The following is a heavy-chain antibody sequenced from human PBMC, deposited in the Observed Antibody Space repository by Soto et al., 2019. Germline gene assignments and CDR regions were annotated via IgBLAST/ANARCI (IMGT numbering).Heavy chain of an antibody. D-gene: IGHD3-22*01. J-gene: IGHJ6*02. CDR3: AKDEDSSGPYYYYDMDV. V-gene: IGHV3-30*18. CDR1: GFTFSSYG. CDR2: ISYDGSNK. Sequence: QVPLVESGGGVVQPGRSLRLSCAASGFTFSSYGMHWVRQAPGKGLEWVAVISYDGSNKYYADSVKGRFTISRDNSKNTLYLQMNSLRAEDTAVYYCAKDEDSSGPYYYYDMDVWGQGTTVTVSS.